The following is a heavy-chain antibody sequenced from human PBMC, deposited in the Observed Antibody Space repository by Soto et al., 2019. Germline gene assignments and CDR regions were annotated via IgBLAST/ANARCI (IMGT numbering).Heavy chain of an antibody. V-gene: IGHV4-59*01. CDR1: GGSIISGY. CDR3: AGLRGYAGSPIDY. J-gene: IGHJ4*02. CDR2: ISYSGNT. Sequence: SETLSLTCTVSGGSIISGYWSWIRQPPGKGLEWIGYISYSGNTNYNPSLKSRVTMSVDTPKNQFSLRLSSVTTADTAVYYCAGLRGYAGSPIDYWGQGTLVTV. D-gene: IGHD2-15*01.